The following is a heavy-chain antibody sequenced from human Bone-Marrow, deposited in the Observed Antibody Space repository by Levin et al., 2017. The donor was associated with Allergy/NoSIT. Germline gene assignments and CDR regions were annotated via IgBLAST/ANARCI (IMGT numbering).Heavy chain of an antibody. Sequence: GGSLRLSCTTSGFSFGDYAMNWVRQAPGKGLEWVGFIRTNADGGTTEYAASVEGRFSVSRDDSKSIAYLQMNSLKTEDTAVYYCTRGPYSTGWFLYWGQGALVTVSS. CDR2: IRTNADGGTT. CDR1: GFSFGDYA. V-gene: IGHV3-49*04. D-gene: IGHD6-19*01. CDR3: TRGPYSTGWFLY. J-gene: IGHJ4*02.